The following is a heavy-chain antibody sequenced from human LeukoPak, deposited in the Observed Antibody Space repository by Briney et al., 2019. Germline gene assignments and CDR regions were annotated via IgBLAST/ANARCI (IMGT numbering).Heavy chain of an antibody. CDR3: ARDEESSGVPPFYY. D-gene: IGHD6-19*01. CDR1: GYTFTGYY. V-gene: IGHV1-2*02. J-gene: IGHJ4*02. Sequence: ASVKVSCKASGYTFTGYYMHWVRQAPGQGLEWMGWINPNSGGTNYAQKFQGRVTMTRDTSISTAYMELSRLRSDDTAVYYCARDEESSGVPPFYYWGQGTLVTVSS. CDR2: INPNSGGT.